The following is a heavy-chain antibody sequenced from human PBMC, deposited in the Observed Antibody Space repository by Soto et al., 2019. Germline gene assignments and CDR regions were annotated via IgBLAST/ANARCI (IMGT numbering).Heavy chain of an antibody. Sequence: QMQLVQSGAEVKKSGSSVTVSCTASGGTSSNFVITWVRQVPGQGLEWLGGILPMFGAVKYAQKFQDRLTITADRSTNTAAMELGSLRPDDTAVYYCARPKRSGYDRGDSYYHTMDVWGHGTTVTVS. CDR1: GGTSSNFV. V-gene: IGHV1-69*06. J-gene: IGHJ6*02. D-gene: IGHD2-21*02. CDR2: ILPMFGAV. CDR3: ARPKRSGYDRGDSYYHTMDV.